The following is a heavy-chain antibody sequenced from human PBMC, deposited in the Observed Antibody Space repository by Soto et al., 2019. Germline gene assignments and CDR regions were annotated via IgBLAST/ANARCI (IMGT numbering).Heavy chain of an antibody. CDR3: AATARDYYYYYGMDV. V-gene: IGHV3-23*01. CDR2: ISGSGGST. CDR1: GFTFSSYA. Sequence: GGSLRLSCAASGFTFSSYAMSWVRQAPGKGLEWVSAISGSGGSTYYADSVKGRFTISRDNSKNTLYLQMNSLRAEDTAVYYCAATARDYYYYYGMDVWGQGTTVTVSS. J-gene: IGHJ6*02. D-gene: IGHD1-26*01.